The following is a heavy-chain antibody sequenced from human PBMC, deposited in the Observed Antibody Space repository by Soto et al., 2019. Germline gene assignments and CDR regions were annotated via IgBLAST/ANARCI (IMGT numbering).Heavy chain of an antibody. Sequence: GSLRLACSASGFTFSNAWMSWVRQAPGKGLEWVGRIKSKTDGGTTDYAAPVKGRFTISRDDSKNTLYLQMNSLKTEDTAVYYCTKDRIIRIVGATGLDYWGQGTLVTVYS. CDR3: TKDRIIRIVGATGLDY. V-gene: IGHV3-15*01. CDR1: GFTFSNAW. CDR2: IKSKTDGGTT. J-gene: IGHJ4*02. D-gene: IGHD1-26*01.